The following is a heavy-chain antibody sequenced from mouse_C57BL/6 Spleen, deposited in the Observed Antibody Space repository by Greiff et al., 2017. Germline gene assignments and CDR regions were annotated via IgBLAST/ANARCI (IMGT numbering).Heavy chain of an antibody. V-gene: IGHV1-61*01. D-gene: IGHD2-2*01. J-gene: IGHJ4*01. CDR2: IYPSDSET. Sequence: QVQLQQPGAELVRPGSSVKLSCKASGYTFTSYWMDWVKQRPGQGLEWIGNIYPSDSETHYNQKFKDKATLTVDKSSSTAYMQLSSLTSEDSAVYYCARGGYYGNDVAMDYWGQGTSVTVSA. CDR3: ARGGYYGNDVAMDY. CDR1: GYTFTSYW.